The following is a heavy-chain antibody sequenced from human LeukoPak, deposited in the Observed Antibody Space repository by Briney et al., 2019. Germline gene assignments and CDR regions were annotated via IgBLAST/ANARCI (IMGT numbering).Heavy chain of an antibody. J-gene: IGHJ4*02. CDR1: GYTFTGYY. V-gene: IGHV1-2*02. CDR2: INPNSGGT. Sequence: ASVKVSCKASGYTFTGYYMHWVRQAPGQGLEWMGWINPNSGGTNYAQKFRGRVTMTRDTSISTAYMELSRLRSDDTAVYYCARRNLVAGTHFDYWGQGTLVTVSS. D-gene: IGHD6-19*01. CDR3: ARRNLVAGTHFDY.